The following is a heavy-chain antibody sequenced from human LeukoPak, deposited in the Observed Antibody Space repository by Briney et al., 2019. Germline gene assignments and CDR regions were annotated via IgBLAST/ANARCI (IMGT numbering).Heavy chain of an antibody. CDR1: GGSISSYY. D-gene: IGHD2-2*01. CDR3: ARDSSSTFRYYYYYMDV. CDR2: IYTSGST. J-gene: IGHJ6*03. V-gene: IGHV4-4*07. Sequence: PSETLSLTCTVSGGSISSYYWSWIRRPAGKGLEWIGRIYTSGSTNYNPSLKSRVTMSVDTSKNQFSLKLSSVTAADTAVYYCARDSSSTFRYYYYYMDVWGKGTTVTVSS.